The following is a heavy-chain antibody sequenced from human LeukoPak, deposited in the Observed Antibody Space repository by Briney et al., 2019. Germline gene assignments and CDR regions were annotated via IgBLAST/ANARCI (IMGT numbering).Heavy chain of an antibody. CDR1: GYTFTGYY. J-gene: IGHJ6*03. CDR2: INPNSGGT. D-gene: IGHD3-10*01. Sequence: ASGKVSCKAPGYTFTGYYIHWVRHAPGQGLEWMGCINPNSGGTNYAQEFQGRVTMTMDTSISTAYMHLRRLRSDDTAVYYCARGNGGSGSYYKALYYYYMDVWGKGTTVTVSS. CDR3: ARGNGGSGSYYKALYYYYMDV. V-gene: IGHV1-2*02.